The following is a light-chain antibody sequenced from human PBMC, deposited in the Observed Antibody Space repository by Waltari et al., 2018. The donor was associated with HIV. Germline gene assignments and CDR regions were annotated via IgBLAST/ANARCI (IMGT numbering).Light chain of an antibody. J-gene: IGKJ4*01. CDR2: WAS. CDR1: QSVFYSSNNKNY. Sequence: IVITQSPDYLVVSLGERATINCTSSQSVFYSSNNKNYLAWYQQKPGQPPKLLIYWASTRESGVPDRFSGSGSGTDFTLTISSLQAEDVAVYYCQQYYSTPQDFGGGTKVEIK. CDR3: QQYYSTPQD. V-gene: IGKV4-1*01.